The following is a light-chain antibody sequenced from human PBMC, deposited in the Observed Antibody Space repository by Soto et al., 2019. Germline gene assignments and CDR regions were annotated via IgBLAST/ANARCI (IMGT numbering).Light chain of an antibody. Sequence: QSALTQPPSASGSPGQSLTISCTRTSSDVGGYNYVSWYQQHPGKAPKLMIYEVSKRPSGVPDRFSGSKSGNTASLTVSGLQAEDEADYYCSSYAGSNNFVFGTGTKVTVL. CDR2: EVS. CDR1: SSDVGGYNY. V-gene: IGLV2-8*01. J-gene: IGLJ1*01. CDR3: SSYAGSNNFV.